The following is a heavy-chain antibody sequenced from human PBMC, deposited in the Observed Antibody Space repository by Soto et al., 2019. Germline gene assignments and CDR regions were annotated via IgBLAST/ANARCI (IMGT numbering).Heavy chain of an antibody. V-gene: IGHV1-2*02. J-gene: IGHJ4*02. Sequence: ASVKVSCKASGNTFTGYYIHWVRQAPGQGLEWMGWINPNKDGTTYGEKFQGRVTMTRDTSTSTAYMELSRLRSDDTAVYYCARDLGGSRDSWGQGTLVTVSS. CDR1: GNTFTGYY. D-gene: IGHD1-26*01. CDR3: ARDLGGSRDS. CDR2: INPNKDGT.